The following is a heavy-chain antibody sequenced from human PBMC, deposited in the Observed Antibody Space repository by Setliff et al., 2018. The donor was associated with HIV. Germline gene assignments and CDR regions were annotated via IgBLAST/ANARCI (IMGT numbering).Heavy chain of an antibody. CDR3: ARGSAYSSGWYNDYYYMDV. CDR2: IYHSGST. D-gene: IGHD6-19*01. J-gene: IGHJ6*03. V-gene: IGHV4-4*02. CDR1: GGSISSSNW. Sequence: PSETLSLTCAVSGGSISSSNWWSWVRQPPGKGLEWIGEIYHSGSTNYNPSLKSRVTISVDKSKNQFSLKLSSVTAADTAVYYCARGSAYSSGWYNDYYYMDVWGKGTTGTVS.